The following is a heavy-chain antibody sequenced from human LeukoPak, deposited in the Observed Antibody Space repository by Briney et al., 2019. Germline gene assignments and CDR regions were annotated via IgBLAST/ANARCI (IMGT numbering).Heavy chain of an antibody. CDR1: GGSISSYY. CDR2: IYYSGST. D-gene: IGHD3-3*01. V-gene: IGHV4-59*08. CDR3: ARVGYYDFWSGHDYFDY. Sequence: SETLSLTCTVSGGSISSYYWSWIRQPPGKGLEWMGYIYYSGSTNYNPSLKSRVTISVDTSKNQFSLKLSSVTAADTAVYYCARVGYYDFWSGHDYFDYWGRGTLVTVSS. J-gene: IGHJ4*02.